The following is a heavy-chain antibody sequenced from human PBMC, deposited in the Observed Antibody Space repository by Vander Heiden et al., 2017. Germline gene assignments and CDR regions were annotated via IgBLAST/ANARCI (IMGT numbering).Heavy chain of an antibody. CDR1: GFTFGDYA. D-gene: IGHD6-19*01. Sequence: EVQLVESGGGLVQPGRSLRLSCAASGFTFGDYAMHWVRQAPGKGLEWVSGISWNSGSIGYADSVKGRFTISRDNAKNSLYLQMNSLRAEDTALYYCAKDTEQWLVGGGFDYWGQGTLVTVSS. J-gene: IGHJ4*02. CDR3: AKDTEQWLVGGGFDY. CDR2: ISWNSGSI. V-gene: IGHV3-9*01.